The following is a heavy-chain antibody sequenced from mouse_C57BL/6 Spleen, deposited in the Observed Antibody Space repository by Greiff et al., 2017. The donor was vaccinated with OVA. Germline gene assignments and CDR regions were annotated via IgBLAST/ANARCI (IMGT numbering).Heavy chain of an antibody. CDR1: GYAFSSYW. V-gene: IGHV1-80*01. J-gene: IGHJ2*01. CDR2: IYPGDGDT. D-gene: IGHD2-2*01. Sequence: VQLQQSGAELVKPGASVKISCKASGYAFSSYWMNWVKQRPGKGLEWIGQIYPGDGDTNYNGKFKGKATLTADKSSSPAYMQLSSLTSEDSAVYFCARSLVTAYYFDYWGQGTTLTVSS. CDR3: ARSLVTAYYFDY.